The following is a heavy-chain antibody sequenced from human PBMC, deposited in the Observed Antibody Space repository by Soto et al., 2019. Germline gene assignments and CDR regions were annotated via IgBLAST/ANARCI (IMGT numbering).Heavy chain of an antibody. CDR2: ISYDGSNK. D-gene: IGHD3-9*01. Sequence: GGSLRLSCAASGFTFSSYAMHWVRQAPGKGLEWVAVISYDGSNKYYADSVKGRFTISRENSKNTLYLQMNSLRAEDTAVYYWARARGYDILTGRRGVDYWGQGTLVTVSS. J-gene: IGHJ4*02. CDR3: ARARGYDILTGRRGVDY. V-gene: IGHV3-30-3*01. CDR1: GFTFSSYA.